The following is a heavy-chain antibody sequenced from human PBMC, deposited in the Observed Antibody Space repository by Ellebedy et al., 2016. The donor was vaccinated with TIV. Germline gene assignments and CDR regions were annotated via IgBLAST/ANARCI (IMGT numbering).Heavy chain of an antibody. Sequence: ASVKVSCXASGYPFTAYYIHWLRQAPGQGLEWMGIINPSGGRTSYAQKFQGRVTMTRDTSTSTVYMELSSLRSEDTAVYYCARDLFGGVTADYWGQGTLVTVSS. CDR2: INPSGGRT. V-gene: IGHV1-46*01. CDR3: ARDLFGGVTADY. D-gene: IGHD3-16*01. CDR1: GYPFTAYY. J-gene: IGHJ4*02.